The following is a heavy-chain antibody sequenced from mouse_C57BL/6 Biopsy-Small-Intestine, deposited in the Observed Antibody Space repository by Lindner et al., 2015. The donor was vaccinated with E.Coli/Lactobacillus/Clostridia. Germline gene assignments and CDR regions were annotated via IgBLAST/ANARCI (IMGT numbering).Heavy chain of an antibody. Sequence: VQLQESGTELMKPGASVKLSCKATGYTFNGYWIEWVKQRPGHGLEWIGEVLPGSGTTNYNEKFKGKATFTADTFSSTAHMQLNSLTNEDSAIYYCARRWSYAMDYWGQGTSVTVSS. D-gene: IGHD2-3*01. CDR2: VLPGSGTT. CDR3: ARRWSYAMDY. CDR1: GYTFNGYW. V-gene: IGHV1-9*01. J-gene: IGHJ4*01.